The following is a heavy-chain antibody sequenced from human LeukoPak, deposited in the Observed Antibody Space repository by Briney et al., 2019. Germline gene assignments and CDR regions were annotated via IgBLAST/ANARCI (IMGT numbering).Heavy chain of an antibody. J-gene: IGHJ4*02. D-gene: IGHD3-22*01. Sequence: GASVKVSCKASGGTFSSYAISWVRQAPGQGLEWMGRIIPILGIANYAQKFQGRVTITADKSTSTAYMELSSLRSEDTAVYYRARGSADSSGYSIHYWGQGTLVTVSS. CDR1: GGTFSSYA. CDR2: IIPILGIA. V-gene: IGHV1-69*04. CDR3: ARGSADSSGYSIHY.